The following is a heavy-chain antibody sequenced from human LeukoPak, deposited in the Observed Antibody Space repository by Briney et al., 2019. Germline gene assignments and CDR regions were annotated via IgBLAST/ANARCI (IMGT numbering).Heavy chain of an antibody. CDR1: GFPFSSYS. D-gene: IGHD6-13*01. CDR2: IKPDGTTK. J-gene: IGHJ4*02. CDR3: ARSIPYGTTWYGRSDY. V-gene: IGHV3-7*03. Sequence: GGSLRLSCAASGFPFSSYSMTWVRQAPGKGLEWVAHIKPDGTTKFYVDSVKGRFTISRDNALNSLYLQMNSLRAVDTAIYYCARSIPYGTTWYGRSDYWGQGTLVTVSS.